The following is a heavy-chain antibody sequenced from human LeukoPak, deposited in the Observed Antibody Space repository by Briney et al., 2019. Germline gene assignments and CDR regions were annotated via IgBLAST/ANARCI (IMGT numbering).Heavy chain of an antibody. Sequence: PGRSLRLSCAAFVVTLSLYGLHWVLQAPGKGLEWVAVKSYEGGTQHYADSVKGRFIISRENPRNTLYLQMNILRTEDTAVYYCAKEGTPQVSTWYDLWGQGTQVIVSS. V-gene: IGHV3-30*18. CDR3: AKEGTPQVSTWYDL. J-gene: IGHJ5*02. D-gene: IGHD3-10*01. CDR1: VVTLSLYG. CDR2: KSYEGGTQ.